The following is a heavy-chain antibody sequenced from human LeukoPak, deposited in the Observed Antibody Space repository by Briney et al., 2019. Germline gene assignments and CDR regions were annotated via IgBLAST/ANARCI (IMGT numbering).Heavy chain of an antibody. Sequence: GGSLRLSCAASGFTFSSYAMSWVRQAPGKGLEWVSAISGRGDRTYYADSVKGRFTISRDNSKNTLYLQMNSLRAEDTAVYYCAKDSRAYCGGDCYLYDAFDIWGQGTMVTVSS. D-gene: IGHD2-21*02. CDR3: AKDSRAYCGGDCYLYDAFDI. CDR1: GFTFSSYA. CDR2: ISGRGDRT. V-gene: IGHV3-23*01. J-gene: IGHJ3*02.